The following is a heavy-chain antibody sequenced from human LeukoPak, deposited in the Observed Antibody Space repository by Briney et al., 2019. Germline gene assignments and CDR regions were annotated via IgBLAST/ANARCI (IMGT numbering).Heavy chain of an antibody. V-gene: IGHV3-21*01. CDR3: AKDSAYYYDSSGYYYD. CDR1: GFTFSSYS. D-gene: IGHD3-22*01. J-gene: IGHJ4*02. Sequence: GGSLRLSCAASGFTFSSYSMNWVRQAPGKGLEWVSSISSSSYIYYADSVKGRFTISRDNSKNTLYLQMNSLRAEDTAVYYCAKDSAYYYDSSGYYYDWGQGTLVTVSS. CDR2: ISSSSYI.